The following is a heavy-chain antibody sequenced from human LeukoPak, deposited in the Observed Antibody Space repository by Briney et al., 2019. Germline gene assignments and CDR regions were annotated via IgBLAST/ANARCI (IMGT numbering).Heavy chain of an antibody. V-gene: IGHV3-66*01. D-gene: IGHD3-22*01. Sequence: PGGSLRLSCAASGFTVSSNYMSWVRQAPGKGLEWASLIYSGGSTYYADSVRDRFTISRDTSKNTLYLQMNSLRAEDTAVYYCAKETSGYYYDSSDGFDIWGQGATVTVSS. CDR3: AKETSGYYYDSSDGFDI. J-gene: IGHJ3*02. CDR1: GFTVSSNY. CDR2: IYSGGST.